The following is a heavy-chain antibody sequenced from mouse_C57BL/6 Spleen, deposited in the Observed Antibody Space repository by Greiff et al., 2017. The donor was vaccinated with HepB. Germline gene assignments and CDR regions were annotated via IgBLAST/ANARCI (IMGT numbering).Heavy chain of an antibody. D-gene: IGHD1-1*01. CDR3: ARDGRFYWYFDV. J-gene: IGHJ1*03. CDR1: GYTFTSYW. V-gene: IGHV1-53*01. CDR2: INPSNGGT. Sequence: VQLQQPGTELVKPGASVKLSCKASGYTFTSYWMHWVKQRPGQGLEWIGNINPSNGGTNYNEKFMSKATLTVDKSSSTAYMQLSSLTSEDSAVYYCARDGRFYWYFDVWGTGTTVTVSS.